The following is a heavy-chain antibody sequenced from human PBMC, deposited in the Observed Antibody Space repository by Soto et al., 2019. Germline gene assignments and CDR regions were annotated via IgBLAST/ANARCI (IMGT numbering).Heavy chain of an antibody. CDR3: AKSLSGGTLRGAFDI. D-gene: IGHD1-26*01. Sequence: GGSLRLSCAASGFIFSDYGMHWVRQAPGKGLEWVTVISYDGSNKYYANSVKGRFTISRDNSKNTLYLQMNSLRAEDTAVYYCAKSLSGGTLRGAFDIWGQGTMVTVSS. V-gene: IGHV3-30*18. CDR1: GFIFSDYG. J-gene: IGHJ3*02. CDR2: ISYDGSNK.